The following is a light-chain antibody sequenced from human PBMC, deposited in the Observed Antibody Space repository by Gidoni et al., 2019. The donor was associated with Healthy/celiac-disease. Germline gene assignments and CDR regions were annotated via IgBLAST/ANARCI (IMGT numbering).Light chain of an antibody. V-gene: IGKV1-39*01. CDR1: QSISSY. J-gene: IGKJ1*01. Sequence: DSKMTQTPSSRSASVGDRVTITCRASQSISSYLNWYQQKPGKAPKLLIYAASSLQSGVPSRFSGSGSGTDFTLTISSLQPEDFATYYCQQSYSTPRTFGQGTKVEIK. CDR3: QQSYSTPRT. CDR2: AAS.